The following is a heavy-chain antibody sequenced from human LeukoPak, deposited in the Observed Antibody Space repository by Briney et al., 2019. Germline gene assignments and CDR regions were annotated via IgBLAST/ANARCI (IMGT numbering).Heavy chain of an antibody. D-gene: IGHD2-2*01. J-gene: IGHJ4*02. CDR1: GGTFSSYA. CDR2: IIPIFDTA. V-gene: IGHV1-69*13. CDR3: ATTLLGYCSSTSCWVSECRFAY. Sequence: ASVKVSFKASGGTFSSYAISWVRQTPGQGLEWMGGIIPIFDTANYAQKFQGRVTITADESTSTAYMELSSLRAEDTAVYYCATTLLGYCSSTSCWVSECRFAYWGQGTLVTVSS.